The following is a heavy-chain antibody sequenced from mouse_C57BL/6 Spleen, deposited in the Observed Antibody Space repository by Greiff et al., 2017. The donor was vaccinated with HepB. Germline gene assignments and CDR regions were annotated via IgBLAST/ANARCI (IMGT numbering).Heavy chain of an antibody. CDR1: GYTFTSYW. V-gene: IGHV1-53*01. CDR3: AREGIYYGYDGYYFDY. J-gene: IGHJ2*01. CDR2: INPSNGGT. Sequence: VQLQQSGTELVKPGASVKLSCKASGYTFTSYWMHWVKQRPGQGLEWIGNINPSNGGTNYNEKFKSKATLTVDKSSSTAYMQLSSLTSEDSAVYYCAREGIYYGYDGYYFDYWGQGTTLTVSS. D-gene: IGHD2-2*01.